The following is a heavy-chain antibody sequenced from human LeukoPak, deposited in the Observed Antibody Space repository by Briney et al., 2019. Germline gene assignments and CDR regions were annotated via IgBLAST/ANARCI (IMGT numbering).Heavy chain of an antibody. J-gene: IGHJ4*02. CDR3: ARDRYYYDSSGYQPFDY. V-gene: IGHV1-2*06. Sequence: ASVKVSCKASGYTFTGYHMHWVRQAPGQGLEWMGRINPNSGGTNYAQKFQGRVTMTRDTSISTAYMELSSLGSEDTAVYYCARDRYYYDSSGYQPFDYWGQGTLVTVSS. CDR2: INPNSGGT. D-gene: IGHD3-22*01. CDR1: GYTFTGYH.